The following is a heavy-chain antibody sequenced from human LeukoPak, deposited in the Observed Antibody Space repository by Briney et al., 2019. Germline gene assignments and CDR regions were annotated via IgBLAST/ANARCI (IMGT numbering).Heavy chain of an antibody. CDR2: IRYDGSNK. CDR1: GFTFSSYG. CDR3: AKNPYYYDSSGYLDH. D-gene: IGHD3-22*01. Sequence: GGSLRLSCAASGFTFSSYGMHWVRQAPGKGLEWVAFIRYDGSNKYYADSVKGRFTISRDNSKNTLYLQMNSLRAEDTAVYYCAKNPYYYDSSGYLDHWGQGTLVTVSS. V-gene: IGHV3-30*02. J-gene: IGHJ4*02.